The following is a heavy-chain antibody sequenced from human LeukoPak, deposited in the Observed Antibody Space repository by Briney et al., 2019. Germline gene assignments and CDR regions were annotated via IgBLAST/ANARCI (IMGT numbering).Heavy chain of an antibody. Sequence: SETLSLTCTVAGDSISINYNWGWIRQPPGKGLEWIGSIFYSGATYYSPSLKSRVTISVDTSKNQFSLKLSSMTAADTAVYYCVRHRQWLLFPDYWGQGTLVTVSS. CDR3: VRHRQWLLFPDY. J-gene: IGHJ4*02. D-gene: IGHD6-19*01. V-gene: IGHV4-39*01. CDR1: GDSISINYN. CDR2: IFYSGAT.